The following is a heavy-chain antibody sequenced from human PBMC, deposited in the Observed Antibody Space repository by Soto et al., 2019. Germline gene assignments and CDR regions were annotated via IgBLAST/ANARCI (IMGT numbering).Heavy chain of an antibody. CDR2: ISAYNGNT. CDR1: GYTFSSYG. Sequence: QVKLVQSGGEVKKPGASVKISCKASGYTFSSYGISWVRKAPGQGLEWMGWISAYNGNTNYAQKFQGRVTMTTDTSTSTAYIELMSLRSDDTAIYYCARTLNEWLLGLEWGQGTLVTVSS. V-gene: IGHV1-18*01. CDR3: ARTLNEWLLGLE. D-gene: IGHD3-3*01. J-gene: IGHJ4*02.